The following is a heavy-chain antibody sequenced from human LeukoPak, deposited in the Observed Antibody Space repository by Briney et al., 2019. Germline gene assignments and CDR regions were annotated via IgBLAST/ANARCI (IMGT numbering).Heavy chain of an antibody. CDR2: SYSDSNT. CDR3: VRKNRDFNAAFDT. V-gene: IGHV3-53*01. D-gene: IGHD1-14*01. J-gene: IGHJ3*02. CDR1: GFTVSNNY. Sequence: PGGSLRLSCAASGFTVSNNYMSWVRQAPGKGLEWVSISYSDSNTNYADSVKGRFTISRDTSQNTLSLQMNSLGAEDTAVYYCVRKNRDFNAAFDTWGQGTVVTVSS.